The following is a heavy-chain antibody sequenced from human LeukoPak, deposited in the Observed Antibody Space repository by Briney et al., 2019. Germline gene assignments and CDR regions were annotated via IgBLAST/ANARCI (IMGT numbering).Heavy chain of an antibody. CDR1: GFTFDDYG. CDR3: ARDEDGSGWYDY. Sequence: PGGSLRLSCVASGFTFDDYGMSWVRQAPGKGLEWVSYISSSGSTIYYADSVKGRFTISRDNAKNSLYLQMNSLRAEDTAVYYCARDEDGSGWYDYWGQGTLVTVSS. J-gene: IGHJ4*02. V-gene: IGHV3-48*03. CDR2: ISSSGSTI. D-gene: IGHD6-19*01.